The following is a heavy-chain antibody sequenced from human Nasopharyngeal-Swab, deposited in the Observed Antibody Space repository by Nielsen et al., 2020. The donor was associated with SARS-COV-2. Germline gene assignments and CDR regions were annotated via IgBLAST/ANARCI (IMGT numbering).Heavy chain of an antibody. V-gene: IGHV3-74*01. CDR2: INSDGSST. CDR3: ARVMRSSWTFDY. Sequence: VRQMPGKGLVWVSRINSDGSSTSYADSVKGRFTISRDNAKNSLYLQMNSLRAEDTAVYYCARVMRSSWTFDYWGQGTLVTVSS. J-gene: IGHJ4*02. D-gene: IGHD6-13*01.